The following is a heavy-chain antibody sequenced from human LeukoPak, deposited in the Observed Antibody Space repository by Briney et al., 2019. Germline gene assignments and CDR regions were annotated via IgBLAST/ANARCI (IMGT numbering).Heavy chain of an antibody. J-gene: IGHJ4*02. Sequence: GGSLRLSCAASGFTVSSFWMHWVRKAPGKGLVWVSSISGSGTGTYYTDSVKGRFTISRDTSKNTLYLQMDNLRVEDTAVYYCVKGFHFDWWGQGTLVIVSS. V-gene: IGHV3-23*01. CDR1: GFTVSSFW. CDR2: ISGSGTGT. CDR3: VKGFHFDW.